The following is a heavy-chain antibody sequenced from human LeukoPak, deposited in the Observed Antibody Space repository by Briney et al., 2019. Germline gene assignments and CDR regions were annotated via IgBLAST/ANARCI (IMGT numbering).Heavy chain of an antibody. CDR3: ARRGPKYYYYYYMDV. CDR2: INHSGST. Sequence: SETLSLTCAVYGGSFSGYYWSWIRQPPGKGLEWIGEINHSGSTNYNPSLKSRVTISVDTSKNQFSLKLSSVTAADTAVYYCARRGPKYYYYYYMDVWGKGTTVTISS. V-gene: IGHV4-34*01. J-gene: IGHJ6*03. CDR1: GGSFSGYY.